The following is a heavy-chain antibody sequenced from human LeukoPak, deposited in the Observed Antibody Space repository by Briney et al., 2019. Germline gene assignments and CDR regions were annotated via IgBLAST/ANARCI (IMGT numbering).Heavy chain of an antibody. Sequence: PGGSLRLSCVASGFTFSTYGMHWVRQAPGKGLEWVSAISGSAGTTYYADSVRGRSTISRDTSKTTVYLQMNSLRAEDTAVYFCAKDAMDYYGSGVFDYWGQGTLVTYSS. D-gene: IGHD3-10*01. CDR3: AKDAMDYYGSGVFDY. CDR2: ISGSAGTT. V-gene: IGHV3-23*01. CDR1: GFTFSTYG. J-gene: IGHJ4*02.